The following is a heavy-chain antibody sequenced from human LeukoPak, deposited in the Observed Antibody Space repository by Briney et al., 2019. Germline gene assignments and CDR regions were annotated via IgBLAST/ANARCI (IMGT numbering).Heavy chain of an antibody. CDR2: ISAYNGNT. D-gene: IGHD2-2*01. Sequence: ASVKVSCKASGYTFTSYGISWVRQAPGQGLEWMGWISAYNGNTNYAQKLQGRVTMTTDTSTSTAYMELRSLRSDGTAVYYCARDLDDIVVVPAAYGMDVWGQGTTVTVSS. CDR3: ARDLDDIVVVPAAYGMDV. J-gene: IGHJ6*02. CDR1: GYTFTSYG. V-gene: IGHV1-18*01.